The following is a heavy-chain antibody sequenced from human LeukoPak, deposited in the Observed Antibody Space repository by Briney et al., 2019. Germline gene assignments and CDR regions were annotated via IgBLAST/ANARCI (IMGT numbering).Heavy chain of an antibody. CDR3: ARGRYTGYDSGYFDY. Sequence: PGGSLRLSCAASGFTFSSYAMHWVRQAPGKGLEWVAAISYDGTNTYYTDSAKGRFTISRDNSKNTLYLQMNSLRAEDTAVYSCARGRYTGYDSGYFDYWGQGILATVSS. CDR2: ISYDGTNT. V-gene: IGHV3-30*04. CDR1: GFTFSSYA. D-gene: IGHD5-12*01. J-gene: IGHJ4*02.